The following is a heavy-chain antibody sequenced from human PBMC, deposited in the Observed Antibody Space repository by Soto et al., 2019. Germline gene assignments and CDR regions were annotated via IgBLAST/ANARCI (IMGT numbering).Heavy chain of an antibody. CDR3: AYCSGGSCYSGVPYYFDY. D-gene: IGHD2-15*01. V-gene: IGHV1-69*13. J-gene: IGHJ4*02. CDR2: IIPIFGTA. Sequence: GASVKVSCKASGGTFSSYAISWVRQAPGQGLEWMGGIIPIFGTANYAQKFQGRVTITADESTSTAYMELSSLRSEDTAVYYCAYCSGGSCYSGVPYYFDYWGQGTLVTVS. CDR1: GGTFSSYA.